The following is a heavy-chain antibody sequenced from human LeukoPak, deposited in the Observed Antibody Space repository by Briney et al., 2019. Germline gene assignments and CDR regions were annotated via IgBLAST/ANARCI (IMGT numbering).Heavy chain of an antibody. D-gene: IGHD6-6*01. CDR3: ARERAARPWDYYYYMDV. J-gene: IGHJ6*03. Sequence: SETLSLTCTVSGGSISSSSYYWGWIRQPPGKGLEWIGSIYYSGSTYYNPSLKSRVTISVDTSKNQFSLKLSSVTAADTAVYYCARERAARPWDYYYYMDVWGRGTTVTVSS. CDR1: GGSISSSSYY. CDR2: IYYSGST. V-gene: IGHV4-39*07.